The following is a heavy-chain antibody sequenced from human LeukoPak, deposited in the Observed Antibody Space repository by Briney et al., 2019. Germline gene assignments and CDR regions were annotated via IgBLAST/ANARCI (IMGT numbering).Heavy chain of an antibody. V-gene: IGHV4-34*01. Sequence: SETPSLTCAVYGGSFSGYYWSWIRQPPGKGLEWIGEINHSGSTNYNPSLTSRVTISVDPSKNQFSLKLSSVTAADTAVYYWARVEEPWGERTLVTVSS. CDR2: INHSGST. CDR3: ARVEEP. CDR1: GGSFSGYY. J-gene: IGHJ5*02.